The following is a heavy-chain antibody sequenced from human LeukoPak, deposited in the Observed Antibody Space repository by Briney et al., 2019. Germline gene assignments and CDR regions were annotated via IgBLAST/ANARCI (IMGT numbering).Heavy chain of an antibody. CDR1: GYSISSGYY. CDR2: IYYSGST. D-gene: IGHD3-22*01. Sequence: PSETLSLTCTVSGYSISSGYYWSWIRQPPGKGLEWIGYIYYSGSTNYNPSLKSRVTISVDTSKNQFSLKLSSVTAADTAVYYCARREPNHYDRNWFDPWGQGTLVTVSS. J-gene: IGHJ5*02. CDR3: ARREPNHYDRNWFDP. V-gene: IGHV4-61*01.